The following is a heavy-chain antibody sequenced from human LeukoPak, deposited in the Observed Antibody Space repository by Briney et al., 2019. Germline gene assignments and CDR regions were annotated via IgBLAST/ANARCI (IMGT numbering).Heavy chain of an antibody. J-gene: IGHJ5*02. D-gene: IGHD3-10*01. CDR1: GDSISSYY. Sequence: KPSETLSLTCTVSGDSISSYYWSWIRQPPGKGLEWIGYIYYTGSTYDNPSLESRVTMSIDTSKSQFSLNLSSVTAADTAVYYCARVPYTYGSGSYYFDLWGQGTLVTVSS. V-gene: IGHV4-59*01. CDR3: ARVPYTYGSGSYYFDL. CDR2: IYYTGST.